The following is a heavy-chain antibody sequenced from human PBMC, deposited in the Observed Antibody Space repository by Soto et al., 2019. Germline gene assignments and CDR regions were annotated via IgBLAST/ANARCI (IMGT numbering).Heavy chain of an antibody. Sequence: GGSLRLSCAASGFTFSSYAMHWVRQAPGKGLEWVAVISYDGSNKYYADSVKGRFTISRDNSKNTLYLQMNSLRAEDTAVYYCARVLAAAGTGPSYYYYGMDVWGQGTTVTVSS. J-gene: IGHJ6*02. CDR3: ARVLAAAGTGPSYYYYGMDV. V-gene: IGHV3-30-3*01. CDR2: ISYDGSNK. D-gene: IGHD6-13*01. CDR1: GFTFSSYA.